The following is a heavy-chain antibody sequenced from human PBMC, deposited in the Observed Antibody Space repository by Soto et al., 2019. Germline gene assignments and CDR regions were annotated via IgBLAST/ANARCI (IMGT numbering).Heavy chain of an antibody. CDR2: IYYSGST. CDR1: GGSISSYY. D-gene: IGHD3-10*01. CDR3: ARVRAMVRGVIYYYYGMDV. V-gene: IGHV4-59*01. Sequence: PSETLSLTCTVSGGSISSYYWSWIRQPPGKGLEWIGYIYYSGSTNYNPSLKSRVTISVDTSKNQFSLKLSSVTAADTAVYYCARVRAMVRGVIYYYYGMDVWGQGTTVTVSS. J-gene: IGHJ6*02.